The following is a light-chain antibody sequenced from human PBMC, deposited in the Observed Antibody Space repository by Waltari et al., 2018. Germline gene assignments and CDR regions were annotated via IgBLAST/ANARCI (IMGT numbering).Light chain of an antibody. V-gene: IGLV2-14*01. CDR1: SNDVGGYHY. CDR3: NSYTSTYTYV. CDR2: EVT. Sequence: QSALTQPASVSGSPGQSITISCTGTSNDVGGYHYVSWYQQYPGKAPKLMIYEVTNRPSGVSNRFSGSKSGNTASLTISGLQAEDEADYYCNSYTSTYTYVFGTGTKVTVL. J-gene: IGLJ1*01.